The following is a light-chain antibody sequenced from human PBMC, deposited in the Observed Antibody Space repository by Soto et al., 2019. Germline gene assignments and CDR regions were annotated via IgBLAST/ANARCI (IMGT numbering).Light chain of an antibody. Sequence: QAVVTQEPSLTVSPGGTVTLTCGSITGTVTSGHFPYWFQQKPGQAPRTLISDISKRLSGTPARFSGSLLGDKAALTLSGAQPEDEADYYCLLYFRGSSVFXTGTKLTVL. CDR3: LLYFRGSSV. J-gene: IGLJ1*01. CDR1: TGTVTSGHF. V-gene: IGLV7-46*01. CDR2: DIS.